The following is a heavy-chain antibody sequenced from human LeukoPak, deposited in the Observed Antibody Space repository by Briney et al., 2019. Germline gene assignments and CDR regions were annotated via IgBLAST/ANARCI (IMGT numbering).Heavy chain of an antibody. CDR3: ARGDGIAAAGVNFDY. J-gene: IGHJ4*02. CDR2: IIPIFGTA. V-gene: IGHV1-69*13. D-gene: IGHD6-13*01. Sequence: SVKVSCKASGYTFTSYGISWVRQAPGQGLEWMGGIIPIFGTANYAQKFQGRVTITADESTSTAYMELSSLRSEDTAVYYCARGDGIAAAGVNFDYWGQGTLVTVSS. CDR1: GYTFTSYG.